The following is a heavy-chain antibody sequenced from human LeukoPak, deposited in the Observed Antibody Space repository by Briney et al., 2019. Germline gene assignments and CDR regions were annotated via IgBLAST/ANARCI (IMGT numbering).Heavy chain of an antibody. CDR1: GGSISSYY. CDR3: ARDKAIYSGYDYYYYYYGMDA. J-gene: IGHJ6*02. D-gene: IGHD5-12*01. CDR2: IYTSGST. Sequence: SETLSLTCTVSGGSISSYYWSWIRQPAGKGLEWIGRIYTSGSTNYNPSLKSRVTMSVDTSKNQFSLKLSSVTAADTAVYYCARDKAIYSGYDYYYYYYGMDAWGQGTTVTVSS. V-gene: IGHV4-4*07.